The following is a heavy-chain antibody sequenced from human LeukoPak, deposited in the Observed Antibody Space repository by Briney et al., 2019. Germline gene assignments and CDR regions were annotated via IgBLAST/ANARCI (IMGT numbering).Heavy chain of an antibody. CDR3: ARCPEDIVVVPAAVDY. V-gene: IGHV5-51*01. J-gene: IGHJ4*02. CDR1: GYSFTSYW. D-gene: IGHD2-2*01. Sequence: GESLEISCKGSGYSFTSYWIGWVRQMPGKGLEWMGIIYPGDSDTRYSPSFQGQVIISADKSISTAYLQWSSLKASDTAMYYCARCPEDIVVVPAAVDYWGQGTLVTVSS. CDR2: IYPGDSDT.